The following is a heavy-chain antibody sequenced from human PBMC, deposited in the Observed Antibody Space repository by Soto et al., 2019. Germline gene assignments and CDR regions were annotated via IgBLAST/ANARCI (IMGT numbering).Heavy chain of an antibody. Sequence: GGSLRLSCAASGFTFSNYDLHWVRQAAGEGLEWVSGIGTAGDTFYAGSVKGRFTISRDNAKNSLHLQMNTLRAGDTAVYYCARGENLRYSSSWILIDKWGQGTLVTVSS. V-gene: IGHV3-13*01. D-gene: IGHD6-13*01. CDR1: GFTFSNYD. CDR2: IGTAGDT. J-gene: IGHJ4*02. CDR3: ARGENLRYSSSWILIDK.